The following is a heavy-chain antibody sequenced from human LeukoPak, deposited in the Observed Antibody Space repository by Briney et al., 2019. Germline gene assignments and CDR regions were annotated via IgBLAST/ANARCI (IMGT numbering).Heavy chain of an antibody. CDR3: ARFSSGWGRVDY. V-gene: IGHV3-74*01. Sequence: GGSLRLSCAASGFTFSSYWMHWVRQAPGKGLVWVSRINSDGSSTSYADSVKGRFTISRDNAKNTLYLQMNSLRAEDTAVYYCARFSSGWGRVDYWGQGTLVTVSS. CDR1: GFTFSSYW. J-gene: IGHJ4*02. CDR2: INSDGSST. D-gene: IGHD6-19*01.